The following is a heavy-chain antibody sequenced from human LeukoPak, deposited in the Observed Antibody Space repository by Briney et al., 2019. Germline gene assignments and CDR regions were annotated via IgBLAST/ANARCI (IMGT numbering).Heavy chain of an antibody. J-gene: IGHJ4*02. CDR3: VVGSPFDY. D-gene: IGHD2-15*01. V-gene: IGHV3-48*02. Sequence: GGSLRLSCAASGFTFSSYSMNWVRQAPGKGLVWVSYISSSRRSIYYADSVKGRFTISRDNANNSLSLQMNSLRDEDTAVYYCVVGSPFDYWGQGTLVTVSS. CDR1: GFTFSSYS. CDR2: ISSSRRSI.